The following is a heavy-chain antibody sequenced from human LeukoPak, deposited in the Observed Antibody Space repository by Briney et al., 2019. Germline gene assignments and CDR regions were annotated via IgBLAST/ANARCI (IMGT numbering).Heavy chain of an antibody. CDR3: ARNYYASGGYNRFDY. CDR2: INHSGST. J-gene: IGHJ4*02. Sequence: SETLSLTCAVYGGSFSGYYWSWIRQPPGKGLEWIGEINHSGSTNYTPSLKSRVTISVDTSKSQFSLRLSSVTAADTAVYYCARNYYASGGYNRFDYWGQGTPVTVSS. V-gene: IGHV4-34*01. D-gene: IGHD3-10*01. CDR1: GGSFSGYY.